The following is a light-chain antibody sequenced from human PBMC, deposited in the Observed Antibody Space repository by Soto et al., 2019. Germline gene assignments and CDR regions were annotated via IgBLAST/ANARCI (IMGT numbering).Light chain of an antibody. V-gene: IGKV1-13*02. J-gene: IGKJ4*01. CDR1: QGIGSA. CDR3: QQFNV. CDR2: HAS. Sequence: AIQLTQSPSSLSASVGDRVTITCRASQGIGSALAWYQQKPGKAPKLLIYHASSLESGVPSRFSGSGSGTDFTLTISSLQPEDFATYYCQQFNVFGGGTKVDIK.